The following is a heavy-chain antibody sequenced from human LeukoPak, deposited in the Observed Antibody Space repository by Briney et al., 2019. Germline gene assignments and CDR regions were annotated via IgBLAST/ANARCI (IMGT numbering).Heavy chain of an antibody. J-gene: IGHJ4*02. CDR1: GYTVSNYG. V-gene: IGHV1-18*01. D-gene: IGHD3-10*01. CDR2: ISGHNGDV. Sequence: ASVKVCCKASGYTVSNYGITWLRQAPGQGLEWMGTISGHNGDVNYAPKFQGRVTMTTDTSTTTAYMELRSLRFDDTAVYYCARYNSLLRGVTTSDYWGQGTLVTVSS. CDR3: ARYNSLLRGVTTSDY.